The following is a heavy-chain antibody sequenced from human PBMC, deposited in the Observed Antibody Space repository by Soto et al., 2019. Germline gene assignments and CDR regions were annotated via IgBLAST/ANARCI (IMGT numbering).Heavy chain of an antibody. CDR2: ISDSGATT. Sequence: EVQLLESGGGVVQPGGSLRLSCVASGFSFRDFAMSWVRQAPGKGLEWVVGISDSGATTYYADSVRGRFTISRDNSRNQVFLQLNYLRAEDTASYYCAREDTGSGALDYWGQGTLVTVSS. CDR1: GFSFRDFA. V-gene: IGHV3-23*01. CDR3: AREDTGSGALDY. D-gene: IGHD6-19*01. J-gene: IGHJ4*02.